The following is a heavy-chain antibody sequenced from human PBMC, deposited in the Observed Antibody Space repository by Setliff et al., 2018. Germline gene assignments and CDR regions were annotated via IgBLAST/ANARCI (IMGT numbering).Heavy chain of an antibody. J-gene: IGHJ4*02. Sequence: SETLSLTCTVSGGSISSYYWSWIRQPAGKGLEWIGHIYIGGSANYNPSLKSRVTMSIDTSKNQFSLKLNSVTAADMAVYYCARYDSSGYSENYYFYYWGQGTLGTVSS. CDR1: GGSISSYY. V-gene: IGHV4-4*07. CDR3: ARYDSSGYSENYYFYY. CDR2: IYIGGSA. D-gene: IGHD3-22*01.